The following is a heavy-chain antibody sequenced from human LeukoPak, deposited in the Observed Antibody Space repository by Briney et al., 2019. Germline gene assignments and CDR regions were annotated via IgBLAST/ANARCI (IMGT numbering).Heavy chain of an antibody. CDR1: GFTFDDYA. Sequence: GRSLRLSCAASGFTFDDYAMHWVRQAPGKGLEWVSGISWNSGSIGYADSVKGRFTISRDNAKNSLYLQMNSLRAEDTALYYCAKVLGEHSITIFGVDPTFDYRGQGTLVTVSS. J-gene: IGHJ4*02. CDR2: ISWNSGSI. D-gene: IGHD3-3*01. V-gene: IGHV3-9*01. CDR3: AKVLGEHSITIFGVDPTFDY.